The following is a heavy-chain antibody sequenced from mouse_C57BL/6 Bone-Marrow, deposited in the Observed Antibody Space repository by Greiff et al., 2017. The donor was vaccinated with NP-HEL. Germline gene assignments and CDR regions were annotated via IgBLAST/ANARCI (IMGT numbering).Heavy chain of an antibody. V-gene: IGHV5-12*01. CDR2: ISNGGGST. CDR3: ARKLGRGYAMDY. CDR1: GFTFSDYY. D-gene: IGHD4-1*01. Sequence: EVQRVESGGGLVQPGGSLKLSCAASGFTFSDYYMYWVRQTPEKRLEWVAYISNGGGSTYYPDTVKGRFTISRDNAKNTLYLQMSRLKSEDTAMYYCARKLGRGYAMDYWGQGTSVTVSS. J-gene: IGHJ4*01.